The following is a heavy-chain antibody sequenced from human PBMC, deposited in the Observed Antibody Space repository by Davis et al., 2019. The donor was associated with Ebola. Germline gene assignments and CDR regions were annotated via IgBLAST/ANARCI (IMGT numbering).Heavy chain of an antibody. CDR1: GFTFSRYG. Sequence: AGSLTLSCDASGFTFSRYGMHWVRQAPGKGLEWVAVISYDGSNKYYADTVKGRFTISRDNSKNTLYLQMNSLTAEDTAVYYCARVGYYYDSSGYYAYFDYWGQGTLVTVSS. CDR3: ARVGYYYDSSGYYAYFDY. CDR2: ISYDGSNK. J-gene: IGHJ4*02. D-gene: IGHD3-22*01. V-gene: IGHV3-30*19.